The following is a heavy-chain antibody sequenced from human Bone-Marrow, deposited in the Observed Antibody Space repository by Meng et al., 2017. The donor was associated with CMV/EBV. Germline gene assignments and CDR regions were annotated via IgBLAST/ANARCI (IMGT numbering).Heavy chain of an antibody. J-gene: IGHJ4*02. D-gene: IGHD1-26*01. CDR2: ISYDGRNK. CDR3: ASGVGPTIEGDY. CDR1: GFTFSSYS. V-gene: IGHV3-30*04. Sequence: GGSLRFSCAASGFTFSSYSMHWVRQAPGKGLEWVAVISYDGRNKYYPDSVKGRFTISRDNSKNTLYLQMNSRRADDTAVYYCASGVGPTIEGDYWGQGTLVTVSS.